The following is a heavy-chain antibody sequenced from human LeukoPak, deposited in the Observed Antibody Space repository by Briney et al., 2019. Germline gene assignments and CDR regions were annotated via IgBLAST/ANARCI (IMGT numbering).Heavy chain of an antibody. CDR1: GGSFSGYY. J-gene: IGHJ4*02. CDR3: ARGGYYYDSSGYYDY. CDR2: INHSGST. D-gene: IGHD3-22*01. Sequence: SETLSLTCAVYGGSFSGYYWSWIRQPPGKGLEWIGEINHSGSTNYNPSLKGRVTISVDTSKNQFSLKLSSVTAADTAVYYCARGGYYYDSSGYYDYWGQGTLVTVSS. V-gene: IGHV4-34*01.